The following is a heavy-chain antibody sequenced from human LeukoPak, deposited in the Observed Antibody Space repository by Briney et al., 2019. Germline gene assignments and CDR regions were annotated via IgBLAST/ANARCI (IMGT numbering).Heavy chain of an antibody. CDR1: GFTFSSYG. Sequence: GGSLRLSCAASGFTFSSYGMHWVRQAPGKGLEWVAFIRYDGSNKYYADSVKGRFTISRDNSKNTLYLQMNSLRAEDTAVYYCATLTYYYDSSGYSQGDYWGQGTLVTVSS. V-gene: IGHV3-30*02. J-gene: IGHJ4*02. CDR2: IRYDGSNK. D-gene: IGHD3-22*01. CDR3: ATLTYYYDSSGYSQGDY.